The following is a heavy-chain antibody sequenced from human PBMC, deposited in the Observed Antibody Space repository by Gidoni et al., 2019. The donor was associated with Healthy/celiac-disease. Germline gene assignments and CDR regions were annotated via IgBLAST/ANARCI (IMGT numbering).Heavy chain of an antibody. CDR2: IYYSGST. D-gene: IGHD3-16*01. CDR3: ARAVRGTTFPTPDY. Sequence: QVQLQESGPGLVKPSETLSLTCTVSGGSISSYYWSWIRQPPGKGLEWFGYIYYSGSTNYNPSLKSRVTISVDTSKNQFSLKLSSVTAADTAVYYCARAVRGTTFPTPDYWGQGTLVTVSS. V-gene: IGHV4-59*01. CDR1: GGSISSYY. J-gene: IGHJ4*02.